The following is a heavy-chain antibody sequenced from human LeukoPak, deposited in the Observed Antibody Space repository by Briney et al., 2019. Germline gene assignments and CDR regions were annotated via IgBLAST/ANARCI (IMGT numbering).Heavy chain of an antibody. V-gene: IGHV4-39*07. J-gene: IGHJ5*02. CDR3: ARDLAGWVAAAGTEHWFDP. D-gene: IGHD6-13*01. CDR1: GGSISSTTYY. Sequence: SETLPLTCTVSGGSISSTTYYWGWIRQPPGKGLEWIGTIYYSGSTYYNPSLKSRVTISVDTSKNQFSLKLSSVTAADTAVYYCARDLAGWVAAAGTEHWFDPWGQGTLVTVSS. CDR2: IYYSGST.